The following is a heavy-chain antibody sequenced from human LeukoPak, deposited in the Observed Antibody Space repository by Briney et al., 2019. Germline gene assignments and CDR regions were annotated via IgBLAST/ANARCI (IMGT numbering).Heavy chain of an antibody. Sequence: GSLRLSCAASGFTFTIYWMSWVRQAPGKGLEWIGEINHSGSTNYNPSLKSRVTISIDTSKNQFSLKLNSVTAADTAVYYCARGLSAIVHWGQGTLVTVSS. CDR3: ARGLSAIVH. J-gene: IGHJ4*02. CDR2: INHSGST. CDR1: GFTFTIYW. V-gene: IGHV4-34*01. D-gene: IGHD2-21*02.